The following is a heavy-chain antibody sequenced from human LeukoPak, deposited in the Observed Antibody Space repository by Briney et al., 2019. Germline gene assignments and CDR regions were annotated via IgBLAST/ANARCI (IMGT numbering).Heavy chain of an antibody. CDR2: INQDGSDK. Sequence: GGSLRLSCAASGFSLSNYWMSWIRQAPGKGPEWVANINQDGSDKYYVDSVMGRFTISKDNAKNSVYLQMNSLRPEDTAIYYCAWYGVTHGLDVWGQGTTVTVSS. D-gene: IGHD3-10*01. CDR1: GFSLSNYW. CDR3: AWYGVTHGLDV. V-gene: IGHV3-7*01. J-gene: IGHJ6*02.